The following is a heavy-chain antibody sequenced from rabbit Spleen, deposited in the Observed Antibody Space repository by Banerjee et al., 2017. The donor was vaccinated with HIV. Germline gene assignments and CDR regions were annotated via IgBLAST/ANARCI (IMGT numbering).Heavy chain of an antibody. Sequence: QEQLVETGGGLVQPEGSLKLSCKASGFDFSNYGVGWVRQAPGKGLEGIGYIEPIFGNTYSATWAKGRFTISKASSTTVTLQMTSLTVADTATYFCARDSGTSFSTYGMDLWGPGTSSPS. CDR1: GFDFSNYG. J-gene: IGHJ6*01. CDR2: IEPIFGNT. CDR3: ARDSGTSFSTYGMDL. D-gene: IGHD8-1*01. V-gene: IGHV1S45*01.